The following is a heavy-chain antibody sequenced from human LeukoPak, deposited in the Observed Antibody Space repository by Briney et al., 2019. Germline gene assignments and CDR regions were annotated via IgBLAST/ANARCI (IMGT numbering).Heavy chain of an antibody. J-gene: IGHJ1*01. D-gene: IGHD6-13*01. CDR1: GGSISSYY. Sequence: SETLSLTCTVSGGSISSYYWSWIRQPPGKGLEWIGYIYYSGSTNYNPSLKSRVTISVDTSKNQFSPKLSSVTAADTAVYYCARARSSWYFQHWGQGTLVTVSS. CDR2: IYYSGST. CDR3: ARARSSWYFQH. V-gene: IGHV4-59*01.